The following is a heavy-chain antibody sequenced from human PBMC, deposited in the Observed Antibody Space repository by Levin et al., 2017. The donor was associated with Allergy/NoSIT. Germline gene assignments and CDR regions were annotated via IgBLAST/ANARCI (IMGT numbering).Heavy chain of an antibody. D-gene: IGHD2-15*01. CDR1: GDSVSSNSAA. CDR2: TYYRSKWYN. CDR3: ARGRLPKTPPGVAATELFDY. V-gene: IGHV6-1*01. J-gene: IGHJ4*02. Sequence: SQTLSLTCAISGDSVSSNSAAWNWIRQSPSRGLEWLGRTYYRSKWYNDYAVSVKSRITINPDTSKNQFSLQLNSVTPEDTAVYYCARGRLPKTPPGVAATELFDYWGQGTLVTVSS.